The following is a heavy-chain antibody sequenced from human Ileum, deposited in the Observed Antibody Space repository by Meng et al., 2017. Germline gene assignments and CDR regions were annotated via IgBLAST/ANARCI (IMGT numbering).Heavy chain of an antibody. V-gene: IGHV3-74*01. J-gene: IGHJ5*01. CDR2: VNKDVTYR. Sequence: GESLKISCAASGFTFSSNWMHWVRQAPGKGLVWVSRVNKDVTYRDYADSVKGRFTISRDNAKNTLYLQMNSLRAEDTAVYYCARDWGGVGAIDSWGHGTRVNGAS. CDR1: GFTFSSNW. CDR3: ARDWGGVGAIDS. D-gene: IGHD1-26*01.